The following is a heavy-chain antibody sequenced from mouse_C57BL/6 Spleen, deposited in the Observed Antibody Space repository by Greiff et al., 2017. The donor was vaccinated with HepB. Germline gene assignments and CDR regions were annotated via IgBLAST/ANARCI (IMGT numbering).Heavy chain of an antibody. CDR2: INPNNGGT. CDR1: GYTFTDYN. Sequence: EVQLVESGPELVKPGASVKMSCKASGYTFTDYNMHWVKQSHGKSLEWIGYINPNNGGTSYNQKFKGKATLTVNKSSSTAYMELRSLTSEDSAVYYCARGGDYYGSYWYFDVWGTGTTVTVSS. J-gene: IGHJ1*03. V-gene: IGHV1-22*01. CDR3: ARGGDYYGSYWYFDV. D-gene: IGHD1-1*01.